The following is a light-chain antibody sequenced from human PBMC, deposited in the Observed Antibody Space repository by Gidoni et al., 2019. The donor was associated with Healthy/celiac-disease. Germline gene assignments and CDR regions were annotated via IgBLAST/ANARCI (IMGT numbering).Light chain of an antibody. CDR1: QSISSY. V-gene: IGKV1-39*01. CDR3: QQSYSTLWT. Sequence: QMTQPPSPLSASVGDRATITCRASQSISSYLNWYQQKPGKAPKLLIYAASSLKSGVPSSFSGSGSGKDFTLTISSLQPEDFATYYCQQSYSTLWTFGQGTKVEIK. CDR2: AAS. J-gene: IGKJ1*01.